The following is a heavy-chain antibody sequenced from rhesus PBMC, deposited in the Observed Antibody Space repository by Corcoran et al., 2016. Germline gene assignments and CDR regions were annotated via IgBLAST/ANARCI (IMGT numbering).Heavy chain of an antibody. Sequence: QVQLQESGPAVVKPSETLSLTCAVSGGSISSSNWWSWIRQSPGKGLEWIWGIYGSGGSTEYNPSLTSRVTFSIHTSKNQFSLKLSCVTAADTAVYYCARHNWGSGSWNYFDYWGQGVLVTVSS. CDR2: IYGSGGST. V-gene: IGHV4-93*02. CDR1: GGSISSSNW. D-gene: IGHD6-25*01. J-gene: IGHJ4*01. CDR3: ARHNWGSGSWNYFDY.